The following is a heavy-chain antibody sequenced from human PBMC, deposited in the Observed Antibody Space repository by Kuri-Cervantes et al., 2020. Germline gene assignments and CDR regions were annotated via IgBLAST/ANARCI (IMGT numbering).Heavy chain of an antibody. J-gene: IGHJ4*02. CDR2: ISYDGSNK. V-gene: IGHV3-30-3*01. CDR1: GFTFSSYA. CDR3: ARGHHVLRYFDWLPDDY. D-gene: IGHD3-9*01. Sequence: GESLKISCAASGFTFSSYAMHWVRQAPGKGLEWVAVISYDGSNKYYADSVKGRFTISRDNSKNTLYLQMNSLRAEDTAVYYCARGHHVLRYFDWLPDDYWGQGTLVTVSS.